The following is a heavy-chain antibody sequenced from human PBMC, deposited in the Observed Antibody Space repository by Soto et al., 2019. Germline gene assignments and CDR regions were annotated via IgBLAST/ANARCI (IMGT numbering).Heavy chain of an antibody. J-gene: IGHJ4*02. CDR1: GYTFTGSY. CDR2: INLNSGGT. CDR3: ARQLSPYTYFDY. Sequence: ASVQVSCKASGYTFTGSYMHWVRQAPGQGLEWMGWINLNSGGTNYAQKLQGWVTMTRDTSISTAYMELSRLRSDDTAVYYCARQLSPYTYFDYWGQGSLVTVSS. D-gene: IGHD2-2*02. V-gene: IGHV1-2*04.